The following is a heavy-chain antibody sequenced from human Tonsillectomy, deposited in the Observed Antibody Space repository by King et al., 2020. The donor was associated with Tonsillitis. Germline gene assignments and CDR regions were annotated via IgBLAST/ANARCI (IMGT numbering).Heavy chain of an antibody. D-gene: IGHD5-18*01. V-gene: IGHV4-59*01. J-gene: IGHJ4*02. CDR3: ARVLSRIQLLGY. CDR1: GGSISSYY. Sequence: VQLQESGPGLVKPSETLSLTCTVSGGSISSYYWSWIRQPPGKGLEWIGYMYYSGGTNYNPSRTSRVTVSVDTSKTQFSLKLSSVTAADTAVYYCARVLSRIQLLGYWGQGTLVTVSS. CDR2: MYYSGGT.